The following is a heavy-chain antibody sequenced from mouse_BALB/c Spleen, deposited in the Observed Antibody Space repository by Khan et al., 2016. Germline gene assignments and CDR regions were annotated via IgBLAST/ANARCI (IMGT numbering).Heavy chain of an antibody. J-gene: IGHJ2*01. CDR2: IYPGGGDT. CDR1: GYAFSIYW. D-gene: IGHD2-2*01. CDR3: AASGYGYDY. Sequence: QVQLKQSGTELVRPGSSVKISCKASGYAFSIYWMNWVKQRPGQGLEWIGQIYPGGGDTDYNGKFKDKATLTADKSSSPAYMQLSSLTSEDSAVYYCAASGYGYDYWGQGTTLTVSS. V-gene: IGHV1-80*01.